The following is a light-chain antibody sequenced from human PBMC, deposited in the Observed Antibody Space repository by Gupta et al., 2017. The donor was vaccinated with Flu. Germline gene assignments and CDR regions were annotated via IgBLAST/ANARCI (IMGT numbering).Light chain of an antibody. CDR3: QHSHSTKYT. J-gene: IGKJ2*01. CDR1: QSISSY. Sequence: IQRSSSPSSLSASVGDRVTITCRASQSISSYLNWYQQKPGKAPKLLIYAASSLQSGVPSRFSGSGSGTDLNLTLSSRQPEDFETYYCQHSHSTKYTFGQGTKVEIK. CDR2: AAS. V-gene: IGKV1-39*01.